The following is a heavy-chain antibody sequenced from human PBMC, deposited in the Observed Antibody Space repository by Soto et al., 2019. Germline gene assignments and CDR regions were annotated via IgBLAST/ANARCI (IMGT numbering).Heavy chain of an antibody. D-gene: IGHD3-9*01. J-gene: IGHJ4*02. CDR1: GYTFTSYG. Sequence: ASVKVSCKASGYTFTSYGISWVRQAPGQGLEWMGWISAYNGNTNYAQKLQGRGTMTTDTSTSTAYMELRSLRSDDTAVYYCARLDYDILTGYYEGYFDYWGQGTLVTVSS. V-gene: IGHV1-18*01. CDR2: ISAYNGNT. CDR3: ARLDYDILTGYYEGYFDY.